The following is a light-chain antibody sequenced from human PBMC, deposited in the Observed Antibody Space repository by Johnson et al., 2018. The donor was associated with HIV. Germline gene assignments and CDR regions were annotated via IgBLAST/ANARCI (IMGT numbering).Light chain of an antibody. Sequence: QSVLTQPPSVSAAPGQKVTISCSGSSSNIGNNYVSWYQQLPGTAPKLLIYDNNKRPSGIPDRFSGSKSGTSATLGITGLKTGDEADYYCGTWDSTRSAPHNSFETGTHVTVL. J-gene: IGLJ1*01. V-gene: IGLV1-51*01. CDR1: SSNIGNNY. CDR2: DNN. CDR3: GTWDSTRSAPHNS.